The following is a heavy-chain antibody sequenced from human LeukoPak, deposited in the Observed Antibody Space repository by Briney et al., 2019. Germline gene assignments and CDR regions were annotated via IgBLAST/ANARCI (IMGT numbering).Heavy chain of an antibody. CDR2: ISSSGGSI. Sequence: GGSLTLSCEASGFTFSSYEMNWVRQAPGKGLEWVSQISSSGGSIYYADSVKGRFTISSDNTKNSLYLQMNSLRAEDTAVYYCARGGTGYIDYWGQGTLVTVSS. J-gene: IGHJ4*02. CDR3: ARGGTGYIDY. D-gene: IGHD6-25*01. CDR1: GFTFSSYE. V-gene: IGHV3-48*03.